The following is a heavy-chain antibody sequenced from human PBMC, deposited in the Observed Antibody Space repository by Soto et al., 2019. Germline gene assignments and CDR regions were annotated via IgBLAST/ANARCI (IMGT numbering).Heavy chain of an antibody. Sequence: PSETLSRTCTVSGGSISSSSYYLGWIRQPPGKGLEWIGSLYYSWSTYYNPSLKSRVTLSVDTSKNQFSLKLSSVTTADTAVYYCAVSLTIVFGMDVWGQGTTVT. D-gene: IGHD3-9*01. J-gene: IGHJ6*02. CDR3: AVSLTIVFGMDV. CDR1: GGSISSSSYY. CDR2: LYYSWST. V-gene: IGHV4-39*01.